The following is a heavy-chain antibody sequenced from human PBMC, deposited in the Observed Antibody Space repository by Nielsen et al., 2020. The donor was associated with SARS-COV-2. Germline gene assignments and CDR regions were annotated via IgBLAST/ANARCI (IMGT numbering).Heavy chain of an antibody. D-gene: IGHD1-26*01. V-gene: IGHV4-39*01. CDR3: APLPFSGSYYHFDY. J-gene: IGHJ4*02. CDR2: IYYSGST. CDR1: GGSISSSSYY. Sequence: SETLSLTCTVSGGSISSSSYYWGWIRQPPGKGLEWIGSIYYSGSTYYNPSLKSRVTISVDTSKNQFSLKLSSVTAADTAVYYCAPLPFSGSYYHFDYWGQRTLVTVSS.